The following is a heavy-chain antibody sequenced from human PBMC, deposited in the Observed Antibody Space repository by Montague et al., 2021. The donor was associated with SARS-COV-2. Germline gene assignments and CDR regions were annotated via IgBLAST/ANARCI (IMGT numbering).Heavy chain of an antibody. V-gene: IGHV4-59*01. CDR2: IYYRGST. CDR1: NGSINSYY. Sequence: SETLSLTCTVSNGSINSYYWSWVRQPPGKRLECIGYIYYRGSTNYNPSLESRVTMSIDTSKNQFSLKLRSVTAADTAVYFCAREGLHNWFDPWGQGTLVIVSS. J-gene: IGHJ5*02. CDR3: AREGLHNWFDP.